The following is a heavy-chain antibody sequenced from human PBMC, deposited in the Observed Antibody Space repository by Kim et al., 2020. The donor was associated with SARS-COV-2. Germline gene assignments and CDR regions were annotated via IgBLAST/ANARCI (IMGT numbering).Heavy chain of an antibody. Sequence: GGSLRLSCAASGFTFSSYGMHWVRQAPGKGLEWVAVIWYDGSNKYYADSVKGRFTISRDNSKNTLYLQMNSLRAEDTAVYYCARPLRSFGWFYGMDVWGQGTTVTVSS. CDR3: ARPLRSFGWFYGMDV. V-gene: IGHV3-33*08. J-gene: IGHJ6*02. CDR2: IWYDGSNK. CDR1: GFTFSSYG. D-gene: IGHD3-3*01.